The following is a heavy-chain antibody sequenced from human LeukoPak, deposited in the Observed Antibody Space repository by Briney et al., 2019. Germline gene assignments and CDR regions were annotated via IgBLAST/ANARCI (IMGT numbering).Heavy chain of an antibody. Sequence: GRSLRLSCAASGFTFDDYAMHWVRQAPGKGLEWVSGISWNSGSIGYADSVKGRFTISRDNAKNSLYLQMNSLRAEDTAVYYCARGWRYFDWGQGTLVTVSS. CDR3: ARGWRYFD. V-gene: IGHV3-9*01. CDR1: GFTFDDYA. J-gene: IGHJ4*02. D-gene: IGHD3-9*01. CDR2: ISWNSGSI.